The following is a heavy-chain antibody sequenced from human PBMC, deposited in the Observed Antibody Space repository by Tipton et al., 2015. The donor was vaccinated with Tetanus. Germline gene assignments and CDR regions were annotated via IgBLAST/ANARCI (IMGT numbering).Heavy chain of an antibody. Sequence: SLRLSCAASGFTFSRYEMNWVRQAPGKGPEWVSYIGTSGTTVFYADSVKGRFAISRDDAKNSLYLQMNSLRAEDTAVYYCARDGFYYESRTYFDYWGQGNLVIVSS. V-gene: IGHV3-48*03. CDR2: IGTSGTTV. J-gene: IGHJ4*02. CDR3: ARDGFYYESRTYFDY. D-gene: IGHD3-22*01. CDR1: GFTFSRYE.